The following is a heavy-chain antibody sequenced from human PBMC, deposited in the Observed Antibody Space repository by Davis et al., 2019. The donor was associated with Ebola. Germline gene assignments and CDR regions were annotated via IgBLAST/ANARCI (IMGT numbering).Heavy chain of an antibody. J-gene: IGHJ3*01. CDR2: LGLSADT. V-gene: IGHV3-23*01. D-gene: IGHD6-19*01. CDR3: AKDTSNVWFDV. Sequence: GESLKISCAASGFVFSSYGMSWVRRAPGKGLEWVSTLGLSADTYYADSVKVRFTISRDNSKNTLHLQMNSLRVEDTAIYYCAKDTSNVWFDVWGQGTMVTVSS. CDR1: GFVFSSYG.